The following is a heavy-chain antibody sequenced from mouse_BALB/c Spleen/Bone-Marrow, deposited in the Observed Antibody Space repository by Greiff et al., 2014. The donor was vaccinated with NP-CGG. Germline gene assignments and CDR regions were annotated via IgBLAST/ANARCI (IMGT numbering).Heavy chain of an antibody. Sequence: EVQLVESGGGLVQPGGSLRLSCTTSGFTFTDYFMTWVRQPPGKALEWLGFIRNKPSGYTTEYNPSVKGRFPISRDNSQGIFYLQMNTLRAEDSAIYYCARDYNGYFDFWGQGTTLTVSS. V-gene: IGHV7-3*02. D-gene: IGHD6-1*01. CDR3: ARDYNGYFDF. J-gene: IGHJ2*01. CDR1: GFTFTDYF. CDR2: IRNKPSGYTT.